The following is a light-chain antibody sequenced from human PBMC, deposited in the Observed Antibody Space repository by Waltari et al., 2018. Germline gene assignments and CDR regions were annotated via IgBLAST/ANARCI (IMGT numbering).Light chain of an antibody. CDR2: ASS. Sequence: DVQLTQSPSFLSASVGDRVTITCRASRYTSSHLAWYQQKPGKAPKLLIYASSTLQNGVPSRFNGSGSGTEFTLTISSLQPEDFATYYCQQLNSYPPNFGQGTRLEIK. CDR3: QQLNSYPPN. V-gene: IGKV1-9*01. CDR1: RYTSSH. J-gene: IGKJ5*01.